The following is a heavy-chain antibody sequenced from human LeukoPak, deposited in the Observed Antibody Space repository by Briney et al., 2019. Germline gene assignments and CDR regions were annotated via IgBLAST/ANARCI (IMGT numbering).Heavy chain of an antibody. J-gene: IGHJ3*02. Sequence: GGSLRLSCAASGFTFGSYSMNWVRQAPGKGLEWVSSISSSSSNKYYADSMKGRFTISRDNAKNSVFLQMNSLRAEDMAVYYCARDHPSGWYAFDIWGQGTVVTVSS. CDR1: GFTFGSYS. CDR3: ARDHPSGWYAFDI. D-gene: IGHD6-19*01. CDR2: ISSSSSNK. V-gene: IGHV3-21*01.